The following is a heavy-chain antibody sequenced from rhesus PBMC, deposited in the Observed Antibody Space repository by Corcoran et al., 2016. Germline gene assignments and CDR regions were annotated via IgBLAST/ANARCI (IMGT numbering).Heavy chain of an antibody. CDR3: TTTDS. CDR2: IKNQADCVTA. Sequence: EVQLVESGGGLVQPGGSLRLSCVASGSTFSNYWMSWVRQAPGKGLDGVGHIKNQADCVTAAYAESVKGRVTISRDDSKNTLYLQMNSLKTEDTAVYYCTTTDSWGQGVVVTVSS. CDR1: GSTFSNYW. V-gene: IGHV3-16*02. J-gene: IGHJ6*01.